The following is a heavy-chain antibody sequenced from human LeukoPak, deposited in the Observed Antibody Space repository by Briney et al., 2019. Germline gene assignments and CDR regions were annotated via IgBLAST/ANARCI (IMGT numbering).Heavy chain of an antibody. CDR3: ARDPEYYYDSSGFLDAFDI. Sequence: GGSLRLSCAASGFTVSSNYMSWVRQAPGKGLEWVSVIYSGGSTYYADSVKGRFTISRDNAKNTLYLQMNSLRAEDTAVYYCARDPEYYYDSSGFLDAFDIWGQGTMVTVSS. D-gene: IGHD3-22*01. CDR2: IYSGGST. CDR1: GFTVSSNY. J-gene: IGHJ3*02. V-gene: IGHV3-66*01.